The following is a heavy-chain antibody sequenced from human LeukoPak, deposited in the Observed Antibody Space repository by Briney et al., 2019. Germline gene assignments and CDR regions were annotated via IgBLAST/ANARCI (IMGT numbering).Heavy chain of an antibody. CDR2: ISSSGSII. CDR1: GGSFSGYY. V-gene: IGHV3-11*04. D-gene: IGHD1-26*01. J-gene: IGHJ6*03. Sequence: LSLTCAVYGGSFSGYYWSWIRQPPGKGLEWVSYISSSGSIIYYADSVKGRFTISRDNAKNSLYLQMNSLRAEDTAIYYCARDPYNGGYGDSYYYYMDVWGKGTTVTISS. CDR3: ARDPYNGGYGDSYYYYMDV.